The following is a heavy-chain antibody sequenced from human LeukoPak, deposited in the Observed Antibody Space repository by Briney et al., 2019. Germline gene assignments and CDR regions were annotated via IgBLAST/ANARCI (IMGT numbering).Heavy chain of an antibody. Sequence: GASVKISCKASGGTFSSYAISWVRQATGQGLEWMGWMNPSTGNTGYAQKFQGRVTMTRDTSTSTAYMELSSLKSEDTAVYYCARLSETPAFYPGGRYLYLAYWGQGAQVTVSS. J-gene: IGHJ4*02. CDR2: MNPSTGNT. CDR3: ARLSETPAFYPGGRYLYLAY. CDR1: GGTFSSYA. D-gene: IGHD2-8*02. V-gene: IGHV1-8*02.